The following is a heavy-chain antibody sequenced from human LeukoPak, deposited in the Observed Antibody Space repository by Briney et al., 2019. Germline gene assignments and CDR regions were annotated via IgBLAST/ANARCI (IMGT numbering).Heavy chain of an antibody. J-gene: IGHJ4*02. CDR3: AKDRHEFDY. Sequence: SCKASGGTFSSYAMSWVRQAPGKGLEWVSAISGSGGSTYYADSVKGRFTISRDNSKNTLYLQMNSLRAEDTAVYYCAKDRHEFDYWGQGTLVTVSS. V-gene: IGHV3-23*01. CDR2: ISGSGGST. CDR1: GGTFSSYA.